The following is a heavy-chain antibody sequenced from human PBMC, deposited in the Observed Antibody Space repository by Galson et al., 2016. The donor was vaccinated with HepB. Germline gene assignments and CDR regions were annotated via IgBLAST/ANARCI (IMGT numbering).Heavy chain of an antibody. CDR3: ARGRGYSSGLLIDAFDV. V-gene: IGHV4-31*11. D-gene: IGHD6-19*01. CDR2: IYYNGNT. Sequence: TLSLTCAVSGASINRGGDFWSWIRQQPGKGLVWVAYIYYNGNTFYNPSLRGRLTISIDKSKNHFSLRRSAVTAADTAVYYCARGRGYSSGLLIDAFDVWGHGTMVTVSS. J-gene: IGHJ3*01. CDR1: GASINRGGDF.